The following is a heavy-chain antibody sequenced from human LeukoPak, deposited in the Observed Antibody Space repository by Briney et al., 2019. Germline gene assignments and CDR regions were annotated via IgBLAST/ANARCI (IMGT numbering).Heavy chain of an antibody. CDR3: AKDRFRRFGELIGPSDY. CDR2: ISGSGDST. J-gene: IGHJ4*02. D-gene: IGHD3-10*01. V-gene: IGHV3-23*01. CDR1: GFSFSTYA. Sequence: GGSLRLSCAASGFSFSTYAMNWVRQAPGKGLEWVSAISGSGDSTYLADSVKGRFTISRDNSKNTLYLQMNSLRAEDTAVYYCAKDRFRRFGELIGPSDYWGQGTLVTVSS.